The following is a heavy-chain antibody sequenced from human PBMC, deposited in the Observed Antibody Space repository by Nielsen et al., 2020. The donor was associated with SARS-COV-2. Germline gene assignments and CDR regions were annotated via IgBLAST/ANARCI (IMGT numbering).Heavy chain of an antibody. Sequence: KVSCKGSGYSFTSYWIGWVRQMPGKGLEWMGIIYPGDSDTKYSPSFQGQVTISVDKSITTAYLQWSSLRASDTAIYYCARNDILTGYSPDYWGQGTLVTVSS. V-gene: IGHV5-51*01. CDR3: ARNDILTGYSPDY. D-gene: IGHD3-9*01. CDR2: IYPGDSDT. J-gene: IGHJ4*02. CDR1: GYSFTSYW.